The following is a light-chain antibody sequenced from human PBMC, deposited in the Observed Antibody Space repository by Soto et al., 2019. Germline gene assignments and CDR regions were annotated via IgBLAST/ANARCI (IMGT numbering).Light chain of an antibody. Sequence: EIVMTQSPGTLSVSPEERATLSCRASQSVSSNLAWYQQKPGQAPSLLIYGPSTRATGIPARFSGSGSGTEFTLTISSLQSEDFAVYYCHQYNNWPRTFGQGTKVEIK. V-gene: IGKV3-15*01. CDR2: GPS. J-gene: IGKJ1*01. CDR1: QSVSSN. CDR3: HQYNNWPRT.